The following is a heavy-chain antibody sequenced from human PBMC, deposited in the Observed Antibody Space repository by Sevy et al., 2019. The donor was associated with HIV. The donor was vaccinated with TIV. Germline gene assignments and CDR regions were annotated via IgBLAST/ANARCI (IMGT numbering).Heavy chain of an antibody. CDR2: IYYSGST. CDR3: ARDVFWSGAPLGMDV. J-gene: IGHJ6*02. V-gene: IGHV4-59*01. D-gene: IGHD3-3*01. Sequence: SETLSLTCTVSGGSISSYYWSWIRQPPGKGLEWIGYIYYSGSTNYNPSLKSRVTISVDTSKNQFSLKLGSVTATDTAVYYCARDVFWSGAPLGMDVWGQGTTVTVSS. CDR1: GGSISSYY.